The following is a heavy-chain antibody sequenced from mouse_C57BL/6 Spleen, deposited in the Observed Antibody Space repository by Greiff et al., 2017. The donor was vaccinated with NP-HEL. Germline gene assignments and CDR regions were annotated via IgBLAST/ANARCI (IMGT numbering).Heavy chain of an antibody. J-gene: IGHJ4*01. CDR3: ARRRNYYGSSYYAMDY. CDR2: ISSGSSTI. V-gene: IGHV5-17*01. D-gene: IGHD1-1*01. CDR1: GFTFSDYG. Sequence: EVMLVESGGGLVKPGGSLKLSCAASGFTFSDYGMHWVRQAPEKGLEWVAYISSGSSTIYYADTVKGRFTISRDNAKNTLFLQMTSLRYEDTAMYYCARRRNYYGSSYYAMDYWGQGTSVTVSS.